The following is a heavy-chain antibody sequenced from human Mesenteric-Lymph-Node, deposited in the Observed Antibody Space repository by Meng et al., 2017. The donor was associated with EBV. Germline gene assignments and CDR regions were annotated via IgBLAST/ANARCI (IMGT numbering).Heavy chain of an antibody. D-gene: IGHD1-26*01. Sequence: QGKLVQSGVELKKPGASVKVSCTASGYTFTSYPMNWVRQAPGQGLEWMGGINTNTGNPTYAQGFTGRFVFSLDSSVSTAYLQISSLKAEDTAVYYCARKVGISSAKWYFDVWGRGTLVTVSS. CDR3: ARKVGISSAKWYFDV. CDR2: INTNTGNP. CDR1: GYTFTSYP. J-gene: IGHJ2*01. V-gene: IGHV7-4-1*02.